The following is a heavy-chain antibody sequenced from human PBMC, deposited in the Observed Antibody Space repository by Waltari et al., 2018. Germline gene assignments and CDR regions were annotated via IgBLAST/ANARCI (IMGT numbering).Heavy chain of an antibody. Sequence: QVQLVESGGGVVPPGGSLRLPCAASVLTFRISGMTWVRKAPGRGMEWLAFIQYEGNKKHFADSVKGRFSISRDNSKNTLYLQITSLRAEDTAVYYCAKAPYYDILSGYDAFDTWGQGTMVTVSS. CDR2: IQYEGNKK. V-gene: IGHV3-30*02. CDR1: VLTFRISG. D-gene: IGHD3-9*01. J-gene: IGHJ3*02. CDR3: AKAPYYDILSGYDAFDT.